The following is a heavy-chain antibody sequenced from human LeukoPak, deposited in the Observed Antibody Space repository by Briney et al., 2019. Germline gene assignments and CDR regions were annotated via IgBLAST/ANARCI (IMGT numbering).Heavy chain of an antibody. V-gene: IGHV4-30-4*08. D-gene: IGHD2-2*01. CDR3: ARDKGGPGVPAAQSWFDP. CDR2: IYTSGST. Sequence: SQTLSLTCTVSGGSISGGDYYWSWIRQPPGKGLEWIGYIYTSGSTNYNPSLKSRVTISVDTSKNQFSLKLSSVTAADTAVYYCARDKGGPGVPAAQSWFDPWGQGTLVTVSS. J-gene: IGHJ5*02. CDR1: GGSISGGDYY.